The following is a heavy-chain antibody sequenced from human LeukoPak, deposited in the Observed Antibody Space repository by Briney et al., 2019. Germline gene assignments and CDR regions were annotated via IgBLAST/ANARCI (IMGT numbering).Heavy chain of an antibody. CDR1: GFTFSSYG. Sequence: PGGSLRLSCAASGFTFSSYGMHWVRQAPGKGLEWVAFIRYDGSNKYYADSVKGRFTISRDNSKNTLYLQMNSLRAEDTAVYYCAKDLLRYCSGGSCYSGDYWGQGTLVTVSS. CDR2: IRYDGSNK. D-gene: IGHD2-15*01. V-gene: IGHV3-30*02. CDR3: AKDLLRYCSGGSCYSGDY. J-gene: IGHJ4*02.